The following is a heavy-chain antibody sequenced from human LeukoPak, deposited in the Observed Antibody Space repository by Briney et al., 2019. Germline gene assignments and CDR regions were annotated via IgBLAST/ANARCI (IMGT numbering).Heavy chain of an antibody. V-gene: IGHV3-23*01. D-gene: IGHD1-26*01. CDR1: GFTFSSYA. Sequence: GGSLRLSCAASGFTFSSYAMSWVRQAPGKGLEWVSAISGSGGSTYYADSVKGRFTISRDNSKNTLYLQMNSLRAEDTAVYHCAKGYWEWEPEGMDVWGQGTTVTVSS. CDR3: AKGYWEWEPEGMDV. J-gene: IGHJ6*02. CDR2: ISGSGGST.